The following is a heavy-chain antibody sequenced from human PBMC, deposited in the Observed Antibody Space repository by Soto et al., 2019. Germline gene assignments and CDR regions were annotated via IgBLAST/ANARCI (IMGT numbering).Heavy chain of an antibody. V-gene: IGHV3-30*18. J-gene: IGHJ6*02. Sequence: GGSLRLSCAASGFTFSSYGMHWVRQASGKGLEWVAVISYDGRNKYYADSVKGRFIISRSRDNSKNTLYLQMNSLRVEDTAVYYCAKAPKLEYCSGGSCYYEVDYYYGMDVWGQGTTVTVSS. CDR3: AKAPKLEYCSGGSCYYEVDYYYGMDV. CDR2: ISYDGRNK. D-gene: IGHD2-15*01. CDR1: GFTFSSYG.